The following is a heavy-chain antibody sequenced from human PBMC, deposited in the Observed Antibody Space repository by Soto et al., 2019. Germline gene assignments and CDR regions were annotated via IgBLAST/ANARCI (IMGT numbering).Heavy chain of an antibody. CDR2: ISYSGST. CDR1: GGSISNYY. V-gene: IGHV4-59*01. Sequence: QVQLQESGPGLVKPSETLSLTCTVSGGSISNYYWSWIRQPAGKGLEWIGYISYSGSTKYNPSLKSRVTISVDTSKNQFSLKLISVTAADTAVYYCAIGGTYSSLIIRDRFDSWGQGTLVTVSS. CDR3: AIGGTYSSLIIRDRFDS. D-gene: IGHD3-22*01. J-gene: IGHJ5*01.